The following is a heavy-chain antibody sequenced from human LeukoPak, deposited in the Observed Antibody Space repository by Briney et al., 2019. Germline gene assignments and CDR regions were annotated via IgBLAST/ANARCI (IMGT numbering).Heavy chain of an antibody. V-gene: IGHV3-30*04. CDR1: GFTFSSYA. CDR2: ISYDGSNK. D-gene: IGHD6-13*01. Sequence: GGSLRLSCAASGFTFSSYAMHWVRQAPGKGLEWVAVISYDGSNKYYADSVKGRFTISRDNSKNTLHLQMNSLRAEDTAVYYCARDLVPAAEYYYYYGMDVWGKGTTVTVSS. CDR3: ARDLVPAAEYYYYYGMDV. J-gene: IGHJ6*04.